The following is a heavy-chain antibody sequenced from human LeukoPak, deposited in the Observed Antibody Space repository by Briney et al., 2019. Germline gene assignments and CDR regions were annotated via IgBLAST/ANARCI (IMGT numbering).Heavy chain of an antibody. CDR1: GVSINNYY. CDR2: IDNSGNT. CDR3: AGAPWKFDPFNI. Sequence: SETLSLTCTVSGVSINNYYWSWLRHPPGKGLEWLGYIDNSGNTNYNPSLWGRVTMFVDTSNNPFSLRLTSLTAADTAVYYCAGAPWKFDPFNIWGHGTKVTVSS. V-gene: IGHV4-4*08. J-gene: IGHJ3*02. D-gene: IGHD3-9*01.